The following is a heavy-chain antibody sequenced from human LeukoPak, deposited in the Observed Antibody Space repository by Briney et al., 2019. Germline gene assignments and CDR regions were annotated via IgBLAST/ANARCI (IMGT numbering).Heavy chain of an antibody. Sequence: PGGSLRLSCVTSGFMFTTYAMTWVRQAPGKGLEWVSIISGSGERAYYADSVKGRFTVSRDNSKNTLYLQMKSLRAADTAVYYCVSQSYSGSDNYYFHYWGQGTLVAVSS. CDR2: ISGSGERA. CDR3: VSQSYSGSDNYYFHY. CDR1: GFMFTTYA. J-gene: IGHJ4*02. D-gene: IGHD1-26*01. V-gene: IGHV3-23*01.